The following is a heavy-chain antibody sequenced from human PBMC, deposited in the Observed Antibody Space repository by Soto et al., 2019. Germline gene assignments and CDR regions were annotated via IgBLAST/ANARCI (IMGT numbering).Heavy chain of an antibody. CDR2: INHSGST. CDR1: GGSFSGYY. CDR3: ARGYYDFWSGYYTGSTNYGMDV. J-gene: IGHJ6*02. V-gene: IGHV4-34*01. Sequence: SETLSLTCAVYGGSFSGYYWSWIRQPPGKGLEWIGEINHSGSTNYNPSLKSRVTISVDTSKNQFSLKLSSVTAADTAVYYCARGYYDFWSGYYTGSTNYGMDVWGQGTTVTVSS. D-gene: IGHD3-3*01.